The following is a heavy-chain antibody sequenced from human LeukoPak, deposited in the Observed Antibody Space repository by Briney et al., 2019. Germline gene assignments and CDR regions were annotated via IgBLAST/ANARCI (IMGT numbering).Heavy chain of an antibody. CDR1: GFTLSNYA. D-gene: IGHD3-22*01. J-gene: IGHJ6*02. V-gene: IGHV3-48*03. CDR3: ARLGDDSSGYGYYYYDMDV. Sequence: GGSLRLSCAASGFTLSNYAMSWVPQAPGKGLEWVSYISSSGSTIYYADSVKGRFTISRDNAKNSLYLQMNSLRAEDTAVYYCARLGDDSSGYGYYYYDMDVWGQGTTVTVSS. CDR2: ISSSGSTI.